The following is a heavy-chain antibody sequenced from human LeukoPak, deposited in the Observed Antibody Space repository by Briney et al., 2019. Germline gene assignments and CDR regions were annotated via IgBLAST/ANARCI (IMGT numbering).Heavy chain of an antibody. D-gene: IGHD3-16*02. CDR2: ISPYNTNT. CDR1: GYTFRSYG. J-gene: IGHJ5*02. CDR3: ARDSVEDYVWGSYRHNWFDP. Sequence: ASVKVSCKASGYTFRSYGISWVRQAPGQGLEWMGWISPYNTNTNNAQNLQGRVTMTTDTSTSTAYMELRSLRSDDTAVYYCARDSVEDYVWGSYRHNWFDPWGQGTLVTVSS. V-gene: IGHV1-18*01.